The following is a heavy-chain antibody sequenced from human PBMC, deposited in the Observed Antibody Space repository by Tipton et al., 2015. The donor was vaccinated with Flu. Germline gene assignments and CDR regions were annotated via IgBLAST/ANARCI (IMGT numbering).Heavy chain of an antibody. V-gene: IGHV1-46*01. CDR3: ASSKYDYVWGSYRSLAFDI. CDR2: INPSGGST. Sequence: QVQLVQSGAEVKKPGASVKVSCKASGYTFTSYYMHWVRQAPGQGLEWMGIINPSGGSTSYAQKFQGRVTMTRDTSTSTVYMELSSLRSEDTAVYYCASSKYDYVWGSYRSLAFDIWGQGTMVTVSS. J-gene: IGHJ3*02. CDR1: GYTFTSYY. D-gene: IGHD3-16*02.